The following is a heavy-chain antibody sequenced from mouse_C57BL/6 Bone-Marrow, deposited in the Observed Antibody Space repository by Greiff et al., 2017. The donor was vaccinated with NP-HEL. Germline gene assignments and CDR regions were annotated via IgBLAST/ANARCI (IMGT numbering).Heavy chain of an antibody. V-gene: IGHV1-81*01. CDR2: IYPRSGNT. Sequence: QVQLKESGAELARPGASVKLSCKASGYTFTSYGISWVKQRTGQGLEWIGEIYPRSGNTYYNEKFKGKATLTADKSSSTAYIEHRSLTCENSAVYFCARWGRTHYYGMEYGGQGTSVTVSA. J-gene: IGHJ4*01. CDR3: ARWGRTHYYGMEY. CDR1: GYTFTSYG.